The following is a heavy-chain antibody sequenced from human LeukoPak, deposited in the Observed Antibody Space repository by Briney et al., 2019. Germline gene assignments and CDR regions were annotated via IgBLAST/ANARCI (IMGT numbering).Heavy chain of an antibody. CDR1: GFTFEDYG. CDR3: ARDLSGYYDFWSGYYLSYFDY. CDR2: IDRNGDST. V-gene: IGHV3-20*04. D-gene: IGHD3-3*01. Sequence: GGSLRLSCAASGFTFEDYGMSWVRQGPGKGLEWVSAIDRNGDSTGYADSVKGRYTISRDNAKNSLYLQMNSLRAEDTAVYYCARDLSGYYDFWSGYYLSYFDYWGQGTLVTVSS. J-gene: IGHJ4*02.